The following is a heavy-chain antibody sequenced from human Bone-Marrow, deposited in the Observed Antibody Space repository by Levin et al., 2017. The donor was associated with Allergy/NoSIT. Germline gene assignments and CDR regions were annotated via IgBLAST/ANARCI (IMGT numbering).Heavy chain of an antibody. Sequence: GGSLRLSCAVSGFTVGNNYMSWVRQAPGKGLEWVSLIYSGGSTYYADSVKGRFTISRDSAKNTLYLQMNNLRVEEKAVYYCSRDPPGVAAAGSGYWGQGTLVTVSS. CDR2: IYSGGST. CDR3: SRDPPGVAAAGSGY. J-gene: IGHJ4*02. CDR1: GFTVGNNY. V-gene: IGHV3-66*01. D-gene: IGHD6-13*01.